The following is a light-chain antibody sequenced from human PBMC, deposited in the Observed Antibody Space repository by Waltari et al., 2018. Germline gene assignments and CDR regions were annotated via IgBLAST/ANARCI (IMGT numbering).Light chain of an antibody. CDR2: DAS. J-gene: IGKJ1*01. Sequence: EIVLTQSPGTLSLSPGERATLSCRASQTMNSRYLAWYQQKPGHAYRLLIYDASSSATGTADSFSGGESGADFTLTSSRLYPEDSALYCCQQYSSALWTFGQGTKVEIK. V-gene: IGKV3-20*01. CDR3: QQYSSALWT. CDR1: QTMNSRY.